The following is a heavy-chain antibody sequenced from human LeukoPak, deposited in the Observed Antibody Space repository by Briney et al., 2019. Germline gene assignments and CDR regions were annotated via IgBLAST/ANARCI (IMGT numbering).Heavy chain of an antibody. D-gene: IGHD6-19*01. J-gene: IGHJ4*02. Sequence: ASVKVSCKASGDTFSSYAISWVRQAPGQGLEWMGRINPNSGGTNYAQKVQGRVTMTRDTSNSTAYMELSRLRSDDTAVYYGASLFNTDSGGWATGDVWGQGTLVTVSS. CDR1: GDTFSSYA. V-gene: IGHV1-2*06. CDR2: INPNSGGT. CDR3: ASLFNTDSGGWATGDV.